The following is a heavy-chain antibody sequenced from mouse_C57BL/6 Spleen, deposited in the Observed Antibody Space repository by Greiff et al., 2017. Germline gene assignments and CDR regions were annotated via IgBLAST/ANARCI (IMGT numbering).Heavy chain of an antibody. D-gene: IGHD4-1*01. CDR1: GFTFSSYA. CDR2: ISDGGSYT. J-gene: IGHJ2*01. CDR3: ARGGANWVYFDY. Sequence: EVQGVESGGGLVKPGGSLKLSCAASGFTFSSYAMSWVRQTPEKRLEWVATISDGGSYTYYPDNVKGRFTISRDNAKNNLYLQMSHLKSEDTAMYYCARGGANWVYFDYWGQGTTLTVSS. V-gene: IGHV5-4*01.